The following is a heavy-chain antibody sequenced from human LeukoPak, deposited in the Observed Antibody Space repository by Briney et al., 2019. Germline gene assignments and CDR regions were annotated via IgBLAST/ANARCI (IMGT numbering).Heavy chain of an antibody. J-gene: IGHJ6*03. CDR2: IKQDVSEE. V-gene: IGHV3-7*01. D-gene: IGHD2-15*01. Sequence: PGGSLRLSCAASGFTFSSYWMSWVRQAPGKGREWVANIKQDVSEEYYVDSVKGRFTISRDNGKNSLYLQMNSLRAEDTAVYYCARESDNCSGGSCYYYYMDVWGKGTTVIISS. CDR3: ARESDNCSGGSCYYYYMDV. CDR1: GFTFSSYW.